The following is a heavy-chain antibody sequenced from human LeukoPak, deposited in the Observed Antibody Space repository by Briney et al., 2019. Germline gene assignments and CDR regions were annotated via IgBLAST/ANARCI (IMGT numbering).Heavy chain of an antibody. J-gene: IGHJ4*02. V-gene: IGHV3-23*01. Sequence: PGGSLRLSCAASGFTFSSYAMSWVRQAPGEGREWVSAIRGSGGSTYYAASVKGRFTISRDNSKNTLYLQMSSLRAEDTAVYYWAKAAPPGFLPPFDYWGQGTLVTVSS. CDR3: AKAAPPGFLPPFDY. D-gene: IGHD3-10*01. CDR2: IRGSGGST. CDR1: GFTFSSYA.